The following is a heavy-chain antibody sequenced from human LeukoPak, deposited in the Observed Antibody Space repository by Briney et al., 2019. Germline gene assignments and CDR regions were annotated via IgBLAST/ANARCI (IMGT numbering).Heavy chain of an antibody. J-gene: IGHJ6*03. V-gene: IGHV3-64*01. Sequence: PGGSLRLSCAASGFAFSSYAMHGVRQAPGKGLEYVSAISSNGGSTYYANSVKGRFTISRDNSKNTLYLQMGSLRAEDMAVYYCARGDPVTEYYYYDMDVWGKGTTVTVSS. CDR3: ARGDPVTEYYYYDMDV. CDR2: ISSNGGST. CDR1: GFAFSSYA. D-gene: IGHD4-17*01.